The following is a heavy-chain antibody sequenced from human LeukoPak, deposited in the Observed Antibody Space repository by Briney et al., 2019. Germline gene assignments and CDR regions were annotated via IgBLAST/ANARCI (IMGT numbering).Heavy chain of an antibody. CDR1: GYSISSGCY. D-gene: IGHD7-27*01. CDR2: IYHSGST. J-gene: IGHJ3*02. CDR3: ARRGWGYAFDI. V-gene: IGHV4-38-2*01. Sequence: SETLSLTCAVSGYSISSGCYWGWIRQPPGRGLEWIGSIYHSGSTFYNPSLKSRITISVDTSKNQFSLKLCSVTAADTAVYYCARRGWGYAFDIWGQGTMVTVSS.